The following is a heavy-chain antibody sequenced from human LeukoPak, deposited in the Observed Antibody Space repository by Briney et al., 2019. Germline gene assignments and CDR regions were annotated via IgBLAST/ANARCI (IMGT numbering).Heavy chain of an antibody. D-gene: IGHD3-22*01. CDR1: GGSISSGDYY. V-gene: IGHV4-30-4*01. Sequence: SETLSLTCTVSGGSISSGDYYWSWIRQPPGKGLGWIGYIYYSGGTYYNPSLKSRVTISVDTSKNQFSLKLSSVTAADTAVYYCARALYDSSGYYFDYWGQGTLVTVSS. CDR2: IYYSGGT. CDR3: ARALYDSSGYYFDY. J-gene: IGHJ4*02.